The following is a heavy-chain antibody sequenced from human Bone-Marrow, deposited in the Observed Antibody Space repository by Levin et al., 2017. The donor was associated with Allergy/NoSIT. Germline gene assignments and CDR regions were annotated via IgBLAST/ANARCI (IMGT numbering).Heavy chain of an antibody. CDR1: GFILADYA. J-gene: IGHJ4*02. V-gene: IGHV3-9*01. CDR3: ARGKGRYDILAGWGYYYDY. Sequence: QTGVSLRLSCEVSGFILADYAMHWVRQRPGQGLEWVSGIGWNTDTVGYADSVKGRFTMSRDNAKNSLYLLMNSLRADDTALYYCARGKGRYDILAGWGYYYDYWGQGTLVTVSS. D-gene: IGHD3-9*01. CDR2: IGWNTDTV.